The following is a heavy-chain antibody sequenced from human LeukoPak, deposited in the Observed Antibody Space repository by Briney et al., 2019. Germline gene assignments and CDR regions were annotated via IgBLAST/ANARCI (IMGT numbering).Heavy chain of an antibody. CDR1: GFTFSNYL. V-gene: IGHV3-30*18. Sequence: PGGSLRLSCAASGFTFSNYLMHWVRQAPGKGLVWVAVISYDGSNKYYADPVKGRFTISRDNSKNTLYLQMNSLRAEDTAVYYCAKAIPVVAPAAHDYWGQGSLVTVSS. D-gene: IGHD2-15*01. CDR2: ISYDGSNK. CDR3: AKAIPVVAPAAHDY. J-gene: IGHJ4*02.